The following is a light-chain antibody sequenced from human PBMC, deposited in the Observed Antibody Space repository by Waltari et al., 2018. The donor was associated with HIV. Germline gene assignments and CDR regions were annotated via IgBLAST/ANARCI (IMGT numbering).Light chain of an antibody. CDR3: CAYAGPTGLSEV. V-gene: IGLV2-23*02. J-gene: IGLJ2*01. Sequence: QSALTQPASVSGSPGQSITISCTGTSRDLGAYNYVSWYQQHPGKAPKLILYDVVTRPSGVSDRFSGSKSGNTASLTISGLQSEDEADYHCCAYAGPTGLSEVFGGGTKLTVL. CDR1: SRDLGAYNY. CDR2: DVV.